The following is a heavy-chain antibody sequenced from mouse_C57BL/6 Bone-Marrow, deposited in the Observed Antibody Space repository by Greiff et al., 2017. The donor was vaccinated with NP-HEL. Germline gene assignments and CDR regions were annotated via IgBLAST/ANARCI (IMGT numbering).Heavy chain of an antibody. V-gene: IGHV1-7*01. CDR1: GYTFTSYW. J-gene: IGHJ2*01. Sequence: QVQLQQSGAELAKPGASVKLSCKASGYTFTSYWMHWVQQRPGQGLEWIGYINPSSGYTKYNQKFKDKATLTADKSSSTAYMQLSSLTYEDSSVYYCARSIITTVVEVDYWGQGTTLTVSS. D-gene: IGHD1-1*01. CDR2: INPSSGYT. CDR3: ARSIITTVVEVDY.